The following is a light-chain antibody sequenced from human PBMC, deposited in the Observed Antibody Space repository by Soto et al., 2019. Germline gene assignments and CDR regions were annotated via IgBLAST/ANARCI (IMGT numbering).Light chain of an antibody. Sequence: DIVMTQSPDSLAVSLGERATINCKSSRSVLYSSNNKNYLAWYQQKPGQPPKLLIYWASTRESGVPDRFSGSGSGTDFTLTISSLQAEYVAVYYCQQYYSTPLTFGGGTKVEIK. CDR3: QQYYSTPLT. CDR1: RSVLYSSNNKNY. V-gene: IGKV4-1*01. J-gene: IGKJ4*01. CDR2: WAS.